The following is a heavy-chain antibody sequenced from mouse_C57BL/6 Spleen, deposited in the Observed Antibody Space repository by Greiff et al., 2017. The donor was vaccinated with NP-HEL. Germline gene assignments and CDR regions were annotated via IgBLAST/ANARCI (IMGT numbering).Heavy chain of an antibody. V-gene: IGHV5-4*01. D-gene: IGHD2-3*01. CDR2: LSDGGSYT. J-gene: IGHJ4*01. CDR3: ARDDGYPYYYAMDY. CDR1: GFTFSSYA. Sequence: EVQRVESGGGLVKPGGSLKLSCAASGFTFSSYAMSWVRQTPEKRLEWVATLSDGGSYTYYPDNVKGRFTISRDNAKNNLYLQMSHLKSEDTAMYYCARDDGYPYYYAMDYWGQGTSVTVSS.